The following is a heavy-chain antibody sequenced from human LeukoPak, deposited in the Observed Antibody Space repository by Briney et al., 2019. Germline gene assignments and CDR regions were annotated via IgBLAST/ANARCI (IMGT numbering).Heavy chain of an antibody. D-gene: IGHD1-20*01. J-gene: IGHJ4*02. CDR3: ARDNWNDGGHFDY. V-gene: IGHV3-11*01. CDR1: GFTFSNYY. CDR2: ISSSGSTI. Sequence: PGGSQRLSCAASGFTFSNYYMSWIRQAPGKGLEWVSYISSSGSTIYYADSVKGRFTISRDNAKNSLYLQMNSLRAEDTDVYYCARDNWNDGGHFDYWGQGTLVTVSS.